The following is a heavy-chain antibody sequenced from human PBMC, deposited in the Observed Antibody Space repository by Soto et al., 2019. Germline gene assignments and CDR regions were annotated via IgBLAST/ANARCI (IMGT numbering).Heavy chain of an antibody. D-gene: IGHD3-22*01. CDR1: GYSFTSYW. Sequence: LKISCKGSGYSFTSYWIGWVRQMPGKGLEWMGIIYPGDSDTRYSPSFQGQVTISADKSISTAYLQWSSLKASDTAMYYCARQGLYDSSGYGFFFDYWGQGTLVTVSS. CDR3: ARQGLYDSSGYGFFFDY. V-gene: IGHV5-51*01. CDR2: IYPGDSDT. J-gene: IGHJ4*02.